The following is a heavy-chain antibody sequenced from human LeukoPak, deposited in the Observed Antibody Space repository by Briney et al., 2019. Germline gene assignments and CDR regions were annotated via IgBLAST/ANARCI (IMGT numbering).Heavy chain of an antibody. CDR2: ISYDGSNK. CDR3: ARDGTYDSSGYYYGDY. CDR1: GFTFDDYT. Sequence: GGSLRLSCAASGFTFDDYTMHWVRHAPGKGLEWVAVISYDGSNKYYADSVKGRFTISRDNSKNTLYLQMNSLRAEDTAVYYCARDGTYDSSGYYYGDYWGQGTLVTVSS. V-gene: IGHV3-30-3*01. D-gene: IGHD3-22*01. J-gene: IGHJ4*02.